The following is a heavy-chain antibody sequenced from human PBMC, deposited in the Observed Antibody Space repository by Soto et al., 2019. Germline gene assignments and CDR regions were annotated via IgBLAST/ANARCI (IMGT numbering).Heavy chain of an antibody. Sequence: SETLSLTCTGSGGSISIYYWSLIRQPPGKGLEWIGYIYYSGSTNYNPSLKSRVTISVDTSKNQFSLKLSSVTAADTAVYYCARRSNWFDPWGQGTQFTVSS. CDR3: ARRSNWFDP. D-gene: IGHD3-10*01. J-gene: IGHJ5*02. V-gene: IGHV4-59*01. CDR1: GGSISIYY. CDR2: IYYSGST.